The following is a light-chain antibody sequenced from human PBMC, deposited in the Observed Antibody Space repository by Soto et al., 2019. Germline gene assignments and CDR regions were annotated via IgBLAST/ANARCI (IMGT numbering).Light chain of an antibody. CDR3: QQYGSSPWT. J-gene: IGKJ1*01. V-gene: IGKV3-20*01. CDR2: GAS. Sequence: GLTQATGTLSSSPGERATLSCWASQSVSGNYLAWYQQKPGQAPRLLIYGASSRATGIPDRFSGSGSGTDYILAISSLEPEDFAVYYCQQYGSSPWTFGQGTKVDI. CDR1: QSVSGNY.